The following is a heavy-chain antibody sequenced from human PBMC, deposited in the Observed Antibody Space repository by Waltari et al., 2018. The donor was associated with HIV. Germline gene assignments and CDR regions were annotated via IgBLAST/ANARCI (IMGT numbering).Heavy chain of an antibody. D-gene: IGHD2-2*01. J-gene: IGHJ4*02. V-gene: IGHV3-33*01. CDR2: IWHDANNQ. CDR1: GFTFRSYA. CDR3: ARDSPAFSRGTEELDY. Sequence: QVQLVESGGGVVQPGKSLRLSCAASGFTFRSYALHWVRQAPAKGLEWVEVIWHDANNQYYADSVQGRFTISRDNSKNTLYLQMNSLRAEDTALYYCARDSPAFSRGTEELDYWGQGTLVTVSS.